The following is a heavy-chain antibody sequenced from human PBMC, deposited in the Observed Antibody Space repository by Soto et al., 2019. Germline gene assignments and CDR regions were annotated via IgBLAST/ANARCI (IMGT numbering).Heavy chain of an antibody. V-gene: IGHV1-69*08. CDR1: GGTFSSYT. Sequence: QVQLVQSGAEVKKPGSSVKVSCKASGGTFSSYTISWVRQAPGQGLEWMGRIIPILGIANYAQKFQGRVTITADKSTSTAYVELSSLRSEDTAVYYCARDLGARYDYIWGSYRPFDYWGQGTLVTVSS. D-gene: IGHD3-16*02. J-gene: IGHJ4*02. CDR3: ARDLGARYDYIWGSYRPFDY. CDR2: IIPILGIA.